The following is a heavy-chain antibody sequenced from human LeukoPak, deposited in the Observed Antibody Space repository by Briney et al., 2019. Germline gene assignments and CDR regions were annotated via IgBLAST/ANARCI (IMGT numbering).Heavy chain of an antibody. Sequence: ETLSLTCTVSGGSISSSSYYWGWIRQPPGKGLEWVSSISSSSYIYYADSVKGRFTISRDNVKNSLYLQMNSLRAEDTAVYYCARGLWFGELGYDYWGQGTLVTVSS. D-gene: IGHD3-10*01. J-gene: IGHJ4*02. CDR1: GGSISSSSYY. CDR2: ISSSSYI. V-gene: IGHV3-69-1*02. CDR3: ARGLWFGELGYDY.